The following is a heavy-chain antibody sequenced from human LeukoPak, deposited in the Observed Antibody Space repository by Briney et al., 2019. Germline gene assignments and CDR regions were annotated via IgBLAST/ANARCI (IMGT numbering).Heavy chain of an antibody. Sequence: GGSLRLSCAASGFTFSSYAMSWVRQAPGKGLEWVAVISYDGSNKYYADSVKGRFTISRDNSKNMVYLQMNSLKAEDTAVYYCAGQESLGRRYYYYGMDVWGQGTTVTVSS. CDR1: GFTFSSYA. D-gene: IGHD7-27*01. CDR2: ISYDGSNK. CDR3: AGQESLGRRYYYYGMDV. V-gene: IGHV3-30*03. J-gene: IGHJ6*02.